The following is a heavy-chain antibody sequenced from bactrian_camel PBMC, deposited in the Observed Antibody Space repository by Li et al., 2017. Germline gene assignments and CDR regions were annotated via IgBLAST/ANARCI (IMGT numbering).Heavy chain of an antibody. Sequence: HVQLVESGRHSVQAGESLKLSCSTSEDTISLCGMAWYRQFPGKQRELVASVSRDGTTPYGDSVKGRFTISQDNSKTTLSLQMSSLKTEDTAVYYCAARGGTVSYYIGRYRCTLPNTDYKYWTQGTQVTVS. CDR3: AARGGTVSYYIGRYRCTLPNTDYKY. J-gene: IGHJ4*01. V-gene: IGHV3S53*01. D-gene: IGHD1*01. CDR1: EDTISLCG. CDR2: VSRDGTT.